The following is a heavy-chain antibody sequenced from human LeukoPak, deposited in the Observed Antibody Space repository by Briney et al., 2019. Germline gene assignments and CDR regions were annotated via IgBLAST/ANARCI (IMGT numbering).Heavy chain of an antibody. CDR3: AVDSSGYYLPFDY. V-gene: IGHV1-8*03. D-gene: IGHD3-22*01. CDR1: GYTFTSYG. J-gene: IGHJ4*02. CDR2: MNPNSGNT. Sequence: ASVKVSCKASGYTFTSYGISWVHQATGQGLEWMGWMNPNSGNTGYAQKFQGRVTITRNTSISTAYMELSSQRSEDTAVYYCAVDSSGYYLPFDYWGQGTLVTVSS.